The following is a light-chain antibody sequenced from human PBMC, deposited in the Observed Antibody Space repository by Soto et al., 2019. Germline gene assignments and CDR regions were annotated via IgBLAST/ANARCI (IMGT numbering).Light chain of an antibody. CDR1: SSNIGAGYD. J-gene: IGLJ2*01. Sequence: QSVLTQSPSVSGAPGQRVTISCTGSSSNIGAGYDVHWYQQLPGTAPKLLIYGNSNRPSGVPDRFSGSKSGTSASLAITGLQADDEADYYCQSYDISLNGSDVVFGGGTKLTVL. CDR3: QSYDISLNGSDVV. CDR2: GNS. V-gene: IGLV1-40*01.